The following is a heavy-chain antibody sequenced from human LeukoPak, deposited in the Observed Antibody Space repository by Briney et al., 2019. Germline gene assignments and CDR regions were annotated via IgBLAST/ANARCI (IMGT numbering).Heavy chain of an antibody. J-gene: IGHJ3*02. CDR1: GGSISSYY. CDR3: ARRIVVVPAAIRNGDAFDI. D-gene: IGHD2-2*01. V-gene: IGHV4-59*08. Sequence: SETLSLTCTVSGGSISSYYWSWIRQPPGRGLEWIGSIYYTGSTYYNPSLRSRVTISMDTSKNQFSLRLNSVTAADTAIYYCARRIVVVPAAIRNGDAFDIWGQGTMVSVSS. CDR2: IYYTGST.